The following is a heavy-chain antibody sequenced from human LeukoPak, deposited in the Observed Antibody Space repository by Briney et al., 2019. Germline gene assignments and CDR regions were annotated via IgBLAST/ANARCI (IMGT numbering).Heavy chain of an antibody. CDR2: IYYSGST. Sequence: SEALSLTCTVSGGSISSGDYYWSWIRQPPGKGLEWIGYIYYSGSTYYNPSLKSRVTISVDASKNQFSLKLSSVTAADTAVYYCAREGTVTRPGANNNWFDPWGQGTLVTVSS. D-gene: IGHD4-17*01. V-gene: IGHV4-30-4*01. J-gene: IGHJ5*02. CDR1: GGSISSGDYY. CDR3: AREGTVTRPGANNNWFDP.